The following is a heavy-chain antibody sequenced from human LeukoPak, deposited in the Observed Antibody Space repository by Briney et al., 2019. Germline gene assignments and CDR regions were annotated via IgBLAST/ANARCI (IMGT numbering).Heavy chain of an antibody. CDR3: ARDLCPQA. J-gene: IGHJ5*02. V-gene: IGHV3-7*01. Sequence: PGGSLRLSCAASGFTFSSHWMSWVRQAPGKGLGWVANIKQDGSEKYYVDSVKGRFTISRDNAKNSLYLQMNSLRAEDTAVYYCARDLCPQAWGQGTLVTVSS. CDR2: IKQDGSEK. D-gene: IGHD5/OR15-5a*01. CDR1: GFTFSSHW.